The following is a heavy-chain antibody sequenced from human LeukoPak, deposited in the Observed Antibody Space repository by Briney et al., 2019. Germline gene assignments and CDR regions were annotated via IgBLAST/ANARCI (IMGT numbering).Heavy chain of an antibody. CDR2: ISYDGSNK. J-gene: IGHJ5*02. V-gene: IGHV3-30*03. Sequence: GRSLRLSCAASGFTFSSYGMHWVRQAPGKGLEWVAVISYDGSNKYYADSVKGRFTISRDNSKNTLYLQMNSLRAEDTAVYYCAREVLRYFEGPLDPCGQGTLVTVSS. CDR3: AREVLRYFEGPLDP. CDR1: GFTFSSYG. D-gene: IGHD3-9*01.